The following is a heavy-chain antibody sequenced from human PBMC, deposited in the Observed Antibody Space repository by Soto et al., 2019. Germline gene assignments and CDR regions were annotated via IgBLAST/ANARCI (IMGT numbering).Heavy chain of an antibody. V-gene: IGHV5-51*01. J-gene: IGHJ4*02. CDR2: IYPGDSNT. CDR1: GYSFTSYW. CDR3: ARQGYCSSTACYTVDY. D-gene: IGHD2-2*02. Sequence: GESLKISCKGSGYSFTSYWIGWVRQKPGKGLEWMGIIYPGDSNTRYSPSFQGQVTISADKSISTAYLQWSSLKASDTAIYYCARQGYCSSTACYTVDYWGQGTLVTVS.